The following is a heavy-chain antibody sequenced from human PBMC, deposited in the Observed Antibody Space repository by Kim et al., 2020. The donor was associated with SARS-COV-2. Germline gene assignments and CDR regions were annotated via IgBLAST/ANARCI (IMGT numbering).Heavy chain of an antibody. CDR1: GFTFSSYA. CDR2: ISYDGSNK. Sequence: GGSLRLSCAASGFTFSSYAMHWVRQAPGKGLEWVAVISYDGSNKYYADSVKGRFTISRDNSKNTLYLQMNSLRAEDTAVYYCARDNYYDSSDYPSYWGQG. V-gene: IGHV3-30*04. J-gene: IGHJ4*02. CDR3: ARDNYYDSSDYPSY. D-gene: IGHD3-22*01.